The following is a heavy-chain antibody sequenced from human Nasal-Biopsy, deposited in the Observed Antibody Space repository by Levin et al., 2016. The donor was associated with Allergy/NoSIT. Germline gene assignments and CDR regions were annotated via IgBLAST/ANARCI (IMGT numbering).Heavy chain of an antibody. CDR2: ISGDGGIT. CDR1: GFGFSNYW. CDR3: LRGSNDFRGFDQ. Sequence: GGSLRLSCAASGFGFSNYWMHWVRQTPGKGLECVSVISGDGGITNYADSVKGRFTVSRDNAKKILYLQMNGLRAEDTAVYYCLRGSNDFRGFDQWGQGALVSVSS. V-gene: IGHV3-74*01. J-gene: IGHJ4*02. D-gene: IGHD3-16*01.